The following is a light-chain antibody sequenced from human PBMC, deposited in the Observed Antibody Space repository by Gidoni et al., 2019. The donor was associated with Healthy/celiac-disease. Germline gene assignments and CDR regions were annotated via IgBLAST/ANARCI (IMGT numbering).Light chain of an antibody. Sequence: QPVLPHPPSVSGAPVPRLPISCTGSSSNIGAGYDVHWYQHLPRTAPRLLIFGNTNRPSGVPDRFSGSKSGTSASLAITGLQAEDEADYYCQSYDSSLSGPYVFGTGTKVTVL. CDR3: QSYDSSLSGPYV. V-gene: IGLV1-40*01. J-gene: IGLJ1*01. CDR1: SSNIGAGYD. CDR2: GNT.